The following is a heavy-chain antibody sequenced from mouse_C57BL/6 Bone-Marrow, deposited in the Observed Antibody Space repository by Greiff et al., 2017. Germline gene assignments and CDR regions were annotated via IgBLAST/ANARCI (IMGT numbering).Heavy chain of an antibody. V-gene: IGHV1-81*01. D-gene: IGHD1-1*01. CDR2: IYPRSGNT. CDR1: GYTFTSYG. CDR3: ARSTYYGSPAWCAY. J-gene: IGHJ3*01. Sequence: QVQLQQSGAELARPGASVKLSCKASGYTFTSYGISWVKQRTGQGLEWIGEIYPRSGNTYYNEKFKGKATLTADKSSSTAYMELRSLTSEDSAVYFCARSTYYGSPAWCAYWGQGTLVTVSA.